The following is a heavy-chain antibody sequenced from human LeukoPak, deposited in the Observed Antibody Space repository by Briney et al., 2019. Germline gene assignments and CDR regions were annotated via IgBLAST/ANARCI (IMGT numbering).Heavy chain of an antibody. CDR3: ARDFDS. Sequence: SETLSLTCTVSGGPFSSYYWSWIRQPAGKGLEWIGLIYTSGSTNYNPSLKSRLTMSVDTSKHQFSLKLSSVTAADTAVYYCARDFDSWGQGTLVTASS. CDR1: GGPFSSYY. V-gene: IGHV4-4*07. J-gene: IGHJ4*02. CDR2: IYTSGST.